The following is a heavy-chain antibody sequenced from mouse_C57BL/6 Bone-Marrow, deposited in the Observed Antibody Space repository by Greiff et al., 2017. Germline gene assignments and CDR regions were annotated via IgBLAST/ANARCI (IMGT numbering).Heavy chain of an antibody. CDR1: GFSLNSSG. J-gene: IGHJ1*03. Sequence: VKLVESGPGLVQPSQSLSITCTVSGFSLNSSGVHWVRQSPGKGLAWLGVIWCGGSTDYTAAFISILRISKANSKRQVFFKMNSLHSDDTAIYYCARNEVYDGYSLWYLDVWGTGTTVTVSS. D-gene: IGHD2-3*01. V-gene: IGHV2-2*01. CDR2: IWCGGST. CDR3: ARNEVYDGYSLWYLDV.